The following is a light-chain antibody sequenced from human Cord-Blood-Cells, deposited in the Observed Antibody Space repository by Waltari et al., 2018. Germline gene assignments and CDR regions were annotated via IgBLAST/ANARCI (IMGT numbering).Light chain of an antibody. V-gene: IGLV2-23*03. J-gene: IGLJ3*02. CDR2: EGS. CDR3: CSYAGSSTFEV. Sequence: QSALTQPASVSGSPGQSITISCTGTSSDVGRYNLVSWYQQHPGTAPKLIIYEGSKRPSGVSNRCSGSKSGNTASLTISGLQAEDEADYYCCSYAGSSTFEVFGGGTKLTVL. CDR1: SSDVGRYNL.